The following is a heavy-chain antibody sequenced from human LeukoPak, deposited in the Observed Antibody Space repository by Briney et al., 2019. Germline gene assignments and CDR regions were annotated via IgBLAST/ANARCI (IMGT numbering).Heavy chain of an antibody. CDR2: IYHSGST. V-gene: IGHV4-4*02. D-gene: IGHD2-15*01. CDR1: GGAISSINW. CDR3: ARDTSYCSGGSCYYYGMDV. J-gene: IGHJ6*02. Sequence: SETLSFTGAVSGGAISSINWGSWVRQPPGKGLEWIGAIYHSGSTNYNPSLKSRVTISVDTSKNQFSLKLSSVTAADTAVYYCARDTSYCSGGSCYYYGMDVGGQGTTVTVSS.